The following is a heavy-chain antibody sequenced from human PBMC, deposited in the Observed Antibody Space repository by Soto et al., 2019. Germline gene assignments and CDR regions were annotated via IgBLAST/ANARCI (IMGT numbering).Heavy chain of an antibody. V-gene: IGHV2-5*02. CDR3: AHRPRGYAYYFDF. Sequence: QITLKESGPTLMKPTQTLTLTCTFSGFSLSTRGVGVAWIRQPPGKALEWLALIFWDDDKWYNPSLKSRLTMTKDPSQNQVVLIMTNMAPVDTDTYYCAHRPRGYAYYFDFWGQRTLVTLS. CDR2: IFWDDDK. J-gene: IGHJ4*02. D-gene: IGHD5-12*01. CDR1: GFSLSTRGVG.